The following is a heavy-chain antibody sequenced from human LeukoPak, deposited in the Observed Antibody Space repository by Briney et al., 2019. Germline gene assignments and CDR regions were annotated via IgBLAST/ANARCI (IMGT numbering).Heavy chain of an antibody. CDR2: INHSGST. J-gene: IGHJ4*02. D-gene: IGHD3-10*01. CDR3: ATAPRSRSGSSRAVDY. Sequence: SETLSLTCAVYGGSFSGYYWSWIRQPPGKGLEWIGEINHSGSTNYNPSLKSRVTISVDTSKNQFSLQVSFVTAADTAVYYCATAPRSRSGSSRAVDYWGQGTLAPVSS. CDR1: GGSFSGYY. V-gene: IGHV4-34*01.